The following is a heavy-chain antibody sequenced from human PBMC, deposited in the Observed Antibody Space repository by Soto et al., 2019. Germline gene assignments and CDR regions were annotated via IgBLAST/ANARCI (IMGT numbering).Heavy chain of an antibody. CDR3: ARVLRGSNYADPNWFDP. J-gene: IGHJ5*02. Sequence: SETLSLTCAVYGGSFSGYYWSWIRQPPGKGLEWIGEINHSGSTNYNPSLKSRVTISVDTSKNQFSLKLSSVTAADTAVYYCARVLRGSNYADPNWFDPWGQGTLVTVSS. CDR1: GGSFSGYY. CDR2: INHSGST. D-gene: IGHD4-4*01. V-gene: IGHV4-34*01.